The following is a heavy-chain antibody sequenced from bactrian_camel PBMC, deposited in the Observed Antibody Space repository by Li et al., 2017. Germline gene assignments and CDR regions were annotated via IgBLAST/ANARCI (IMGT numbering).Heavy chain of an antibody. CDR1: GFNFNKCA. CDR3: TTDFSGEDDSIGDFGY. Sequence: HVQLVESGGGSVQAGGSLRLSCTAPGFNFNKCAIHWYRQAAGKQREWVSSLRPDGTTDYPDSVKGRFTISRDNAKNTVYLQMNNLNAEDTALYYCTTDFSGEDDSIGDFGYWGQGTQVTVS. V-gene: IGHV3S53*01. D-gene: IGHD5*01. J-gene: IGHJ6*01. CDR2: LRPDGTT.